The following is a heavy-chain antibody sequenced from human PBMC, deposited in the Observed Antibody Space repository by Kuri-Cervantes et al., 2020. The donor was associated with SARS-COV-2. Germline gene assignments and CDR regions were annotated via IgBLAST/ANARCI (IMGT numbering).Heavy chain of an antibody. CDR3: VRDGTVSLFDY. V-gene: IGHV1-18*04. D-gene: IGHD1-1*01. J-gene: IGHJ4*02. CDR2: ISGYNGNT. Sequence: ASVKVSCKASGYNFNISGIHWVRQAPGQGLEWMGWISGYNGNTNYAQNFQGRVTMTTDTSTNTAYMELRSLRSDDTAAYYCVRDGTVSLFDYWGQGTLVTVSS. CDR1: GYNFNISG.